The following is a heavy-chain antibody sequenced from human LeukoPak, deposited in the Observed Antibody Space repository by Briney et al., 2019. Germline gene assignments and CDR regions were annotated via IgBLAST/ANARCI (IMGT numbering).Heavy chain of an antibody. CDR2: ISGSGGST. V-gene: IGHV3-23*01. CDR1: GFTFSSYA. CDR3: GKDQLWFGELLED. D-gene: IGHD3-10*01. J-gene: IGHJ4*02. Sequence: GGSLRLSCAASGFTFSSYAMSWVRQAPGKGLEWVSAISGSGGSTYYADSVKGRFTISRDNSKNTLYLQMNSLRAEDTAVYYCGKDQLWFGELLEDWGQGTLVTVSS.